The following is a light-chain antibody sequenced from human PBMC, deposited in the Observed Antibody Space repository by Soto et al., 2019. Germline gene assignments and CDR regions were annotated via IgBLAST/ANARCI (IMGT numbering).Light chain of an antibody. V-gene: IGKV3D-20*01. Sequence: EIVLTQSRATLSLSPGERATLSCIASQSVSSSYLAWYQQKPGLAPRLLIYDASSRATGIPDRFSGSGSGTDFTLTISRLEPEDFAVYFCQQYGSSPTTFGQGTKVDIK. CDR3: QQYGSSPTT. CDR2: DAS. CDR1: QSVSSSY. J-gene: IGKJ1*01.